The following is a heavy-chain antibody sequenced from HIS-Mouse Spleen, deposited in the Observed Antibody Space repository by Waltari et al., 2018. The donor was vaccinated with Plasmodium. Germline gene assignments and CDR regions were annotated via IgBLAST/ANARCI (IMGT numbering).Heavy chain of an antibody. J-gene: IGHJ2*01. CDR1: GFPSSSYW. Sequence: EVQLVESGGGLLQPGGSLRLPCAASGFPSSSYWMSWVRQAPGKGLEWVANIKQDGSEKYYVDSVKGRFTISRDNAKNSLYLQMNSLRAEDTAVYYCASSWYWYFDLWGRGTLVTVSS. V-gene: IGHV3-7*01. CDR3: ASSWYWYFDL. D-gene: IGHD6-13*01. CDR2: IKQDGSEK.